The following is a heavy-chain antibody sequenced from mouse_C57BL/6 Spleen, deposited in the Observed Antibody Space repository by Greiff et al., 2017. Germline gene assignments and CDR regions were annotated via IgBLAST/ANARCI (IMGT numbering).Heavy chain of an antibody. CDR2: IHPNSGST. V-gene: IGHV1-64*01. Sequence: QVQLQQSGAELVKPGASVKLSCKASGYTFTSYWMHWVKQRPGQGLEWIGMIHPNSGSTNYNEKFKSKATLTVDKSSSTAYMQLSSLTSADSAVYYSEKGERGCDYWGQGTTLTGSA. CDR3: EKGERGCDY. CDR1: GYTFTSYW. J-gene: IGHJ2*01.